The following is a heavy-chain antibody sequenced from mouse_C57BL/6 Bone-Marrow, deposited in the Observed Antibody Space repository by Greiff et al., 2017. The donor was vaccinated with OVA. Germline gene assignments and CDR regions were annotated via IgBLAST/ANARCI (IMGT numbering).Heavy chain of an antibody. Sequence: VQLQQPGAELVKPGASVKLSCKASGYTFTSYWMHWVKQRPGQGLEWIGMIHPNSGSTNYNEKFKSKATLTVDKSSSTAYMQLSSLTSEHSAVYDCAVYDYDWFACWGRGTLVTVSA. CDR1: GYTFTSYW. V-gene: IGHV1-64*01. J-gene: IGHJ3*01. CDR3: AVYDYDWFAC. D-gene: IGHD2-4*01. CDR2: IHPNSGST.